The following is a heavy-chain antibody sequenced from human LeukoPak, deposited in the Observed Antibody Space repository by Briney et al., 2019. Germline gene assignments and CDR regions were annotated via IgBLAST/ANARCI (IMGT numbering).Heavy chain of an antibody. V-gene: IGHV4-34*01. CDR1: GGSFSGYY. Sequence: SETLSLTCAVYGGSFSGYYWSWIRQPPGKGLEWIGEINHSGSTNYNPSLKSRVTISVDTSKNQFSLKLSSVTAADTAVYYCARAVPSSGYYFRWGQGTLVTVSS. CDR3: ARAVPSSGYYFR. CDR2: INHSGST. J-gene: IGHJ4*02. D-gene: IGHD3-22*01.